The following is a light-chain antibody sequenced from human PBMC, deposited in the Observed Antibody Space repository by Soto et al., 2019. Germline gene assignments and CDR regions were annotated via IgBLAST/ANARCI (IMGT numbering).Light chain of an antibody. V-gene: IGKV3-20*01. CDR3: QHYGGSFI. CDR2: STS. J-gene: IGKJ3*01. Sequence: EIVLTQSPGTLYLSPGEGATVSCMVSQSSNSKSLVWYQRKFGQAPRLLIYSTSSRATGIPDRFSGSGSGTDFTLSISRLEPEDFAVYYCQHYGGSFIFGPGTKVDIK. CDR1: QSSNSKS.